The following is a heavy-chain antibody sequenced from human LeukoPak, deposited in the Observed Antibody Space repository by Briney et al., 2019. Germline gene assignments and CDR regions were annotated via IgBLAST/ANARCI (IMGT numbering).Heavy chain of an antibody. CDR1: GFTFSSYT. D-gene: IGHD6-13*01. CDR2: ISSSSSYI. Sequence: PGGSLRLSCAASGFTFSSYTMNWVRQAPGKGLEWVSSISSSSSYIFYADSMKGRFTISRDNAKNSLYLQMNSLMAEDTAVFYCARDVDQQLARDYYYYYMDVWGKGTTVTVSS. V-gene: IGHV3-21*01. J-gene: IGHJ6*03. CDR3: ARDVDQQLARDYYYYYMDV.